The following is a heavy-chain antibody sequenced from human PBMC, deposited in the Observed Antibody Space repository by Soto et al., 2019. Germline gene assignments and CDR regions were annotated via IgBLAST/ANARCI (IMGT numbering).Heavy chain of an antibody. J-gene: IGHJ4*02. V-gene: IGHV4-34*01. Sequence: SETLSLTCAVYGGSFSGYYWSWIRQPPGKGLEWIGEINHSGSTNYNPSLKSRVTISVDTSKNQFSLKLSSVTAADTAVYYCARGLAYDSSGYYPYYFDYWGQGTLVTVSS. CDR1: GGSFSGYY. CDR3: ARGLAYDSSGYYPYYFDY. CDR2: INHSGST. D-gene: IGHD3-22*01.